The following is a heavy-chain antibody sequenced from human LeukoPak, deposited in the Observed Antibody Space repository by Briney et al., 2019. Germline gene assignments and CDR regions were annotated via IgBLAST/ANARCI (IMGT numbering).Heavy chain of an antibody. CDR1: GFTFSSYW. CDR3: ASPVTTYHYYGMDV. Sequence: GGSLRLSCAASGFTFSSYWMHWVRQAPGKGLVWVSRINSDGSSTSYADSVKGRFTISRDNAKNTLYLQMNSLRAEDTAVYYCASPVTTYHYYGMDVWGQGTTVTVSS. CDR2: INSDGSST. J-gene: IGHJ6*02. V-gene: IGHV3-74*01. D-gene: IGHD4-17*01.